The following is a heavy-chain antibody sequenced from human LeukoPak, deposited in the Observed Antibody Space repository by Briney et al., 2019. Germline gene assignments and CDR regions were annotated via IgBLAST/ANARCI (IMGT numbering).Heavy chain of an antibody. CDR3: AKGTGSLYDDNRGFDY. CDR1: GFIFDDYA. D-gene: IGHD3-22*01. V-gene: IGHV3-9*01. Sequence: GRSLRLSCAASGFIFDDYAMHWVWQAPGKGLEWVSGISSNSGTMGYEDSVKGRFTISRDNAKNSLHLQLNSLRAGDTALYYCAKGTGSLYDDNRGFDYWGQGTLVTVSS. CDR2: ISSNSGTM. J-gene: IGHJ4*02.